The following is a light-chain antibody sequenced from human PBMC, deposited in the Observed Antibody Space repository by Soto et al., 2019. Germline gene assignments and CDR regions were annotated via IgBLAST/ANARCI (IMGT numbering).Light chain of an antibody. J-gene: IGKJ4*01. CDR3: LESYSTPLT. CDR2: AAS. Sequence: DIQMTQSSSSLSASVGDRVTITCRASQSISSYLNWYQQIPGKAPKLLIYAASSLQSGVPSRFSGSGSGTDFTLTISSLQPEDFATYYCLESYSTPLTFGGGTKVEIK. CDR1: QSISSY. V-gene: IGKV1-39*01.